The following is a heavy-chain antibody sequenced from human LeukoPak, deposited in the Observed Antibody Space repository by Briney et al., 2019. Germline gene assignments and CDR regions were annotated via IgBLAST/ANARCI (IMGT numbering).Heavy chain of an antibody. CDR2: IYTSGST. CDR1: GDSISTYY. J-gene: IGHJ4*02. V-gene: IGHV4-4*07. CDR3: ARDDSSGYYRLFDY. Sequence: MASETLSLTCTVSGDSISTYYWSWIRQPAGEGLEWIGRIYTSGSTNYNPSLESRVSISVDTSKNQFSLKLSSVTAADTAVYYCARDDSSGYYRLFDYWGQGTLVTVSS. D-gene: IGHD3-22*01.